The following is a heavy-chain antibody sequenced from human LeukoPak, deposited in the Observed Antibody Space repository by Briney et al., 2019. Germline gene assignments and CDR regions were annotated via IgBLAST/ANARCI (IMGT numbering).Heavy chain of an antibody. CDR3: ASIGGSGSYYPYYYYGMDV. D-gene: IGHD3-10*01. CDR1: GYTLTELS. Sequence: ASVKVSCKVSGYTLTELSMHWVRQAPGKGLEWMGGFDPEDGETIYAQKFQGRVTMTRNTSISTAYMELSSLRSEDTAVYYCASIGGSGSYYPYYYYGMDVWGQGTTVTVSS. V-gene: IGHV1-24*01. J-gene: IGHJ6*02. CDR2: FDPEDGET.